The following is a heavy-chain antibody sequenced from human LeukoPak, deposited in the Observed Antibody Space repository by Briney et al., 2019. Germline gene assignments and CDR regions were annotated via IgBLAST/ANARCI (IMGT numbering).Heavy chain of an antibody. J-gene: IGHJ6*02. Sequence: ASVKVSCNASGYTFTNYDITWVRQAPGQGLDWMGWISAYNGNTNYAQKLQDRVTVTTDTSTSTAYMELRSLRSDDTAVYYCARHGISKYTMDVWGQGTTVTVSS. V-gene: IGHV1-18*01. D-gene: IGHD2/OR15-2a*01. CDR1: GYTFTNYD. CDR2: ISAYNGNT. CDR3: ARHGISKYTMDV.